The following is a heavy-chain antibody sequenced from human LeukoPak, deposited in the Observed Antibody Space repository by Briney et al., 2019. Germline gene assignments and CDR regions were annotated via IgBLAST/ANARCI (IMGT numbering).Heavy chain of an antibody. CDR2: IIPIFGTA. D-gene: IGHD6-13*01. Sequence: SVKVSCKASGGTFSSYAISWVRQAPGQGLEWMGGIIPIFGTANYAQKFQGRVTMTEDTSTDTAYMELSSLRSEDTAVYYCAAVPAHSSSSDYWGQGTLVTVSS. CDR1: GGTFSSYA. CDR3: AAVPAHSSSSDY. V-gene: IGHV1-69*06. J-gene: IGHJ4*02.